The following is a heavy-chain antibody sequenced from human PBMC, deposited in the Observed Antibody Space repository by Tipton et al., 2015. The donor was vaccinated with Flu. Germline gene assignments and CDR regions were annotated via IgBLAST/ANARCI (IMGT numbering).Heavy chain of an antibody. CDR1: GYSISSGYY. J-gene: IGHJ5*02. CDR3: AGSMITFGGVIVTPFDP. D-gene: IGHD3-16*02. CDR2: IYHSGST. V-gene: IGHV4-38-2*01. Sequence: TLSLTCAVSGYSISSGYYWGWIRQPPGKGLEWIGSIYHSGSTYYNPSLKSRVTISVDTSKNQFSLKLSSVTAADTAVYYCAGSMITFGGVIVTPFDPWGQGTRVTVSS.